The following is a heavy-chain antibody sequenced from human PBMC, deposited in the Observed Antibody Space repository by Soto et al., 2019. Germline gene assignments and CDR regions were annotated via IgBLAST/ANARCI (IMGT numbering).Heavy chain of an antibody. CDR2: IYYSGST. D-gene: IGHD3-10*01. J-gene: IGHJ6*02. V-gene: IGHV4-31*03. Sequence: QVQLQESGPGLVKPSQTLSLTCTVSGGSISSGGYYWSWIRQHPGKGLEWIGYIYYSGSTYYNPSLKSRVTISVDTSKNHCSRELSSVPAADTAVYYCARDRGWARGAAKDVWGQGTTVTVSS. CDR3: ARDRGWARGAAKDV. CDR1: GGSISSGGYY.